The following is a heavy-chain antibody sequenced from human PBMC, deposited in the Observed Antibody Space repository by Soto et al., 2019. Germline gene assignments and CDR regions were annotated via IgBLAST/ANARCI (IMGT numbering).Heavy chain of an antibody. CDR2: ISYDVSNK. CDR3: ARDRVKGEGYTFDY. J-gene: IGHJ4*02. Sequence: QVQLVESGGGVVQPGRSLRLSCAASGFTFSSYGMHWVRQAPGKGLEWVALISYDVSNKYYADSVKGRFTISRDNSKNTLHLQRGSLRAEDTAVYYCARDRVKGEGYTFDYWGQGTLVTVSS. CDR1: GFTFSSYG. V-gene: IGHV3-30*03. D-gene: IGHD3-10*01.